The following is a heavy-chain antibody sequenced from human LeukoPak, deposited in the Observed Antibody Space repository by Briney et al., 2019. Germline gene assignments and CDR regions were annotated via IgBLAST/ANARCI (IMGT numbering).Heavy chain of an antibody. CDR3: ARIPGPPKYDILTGYYTDDY. V-gene: IGHV1-46*01. Sequence: GASVKVSCKASGYTFTSYCMHWVRQAPGQGLEWMGIINPSGGSTSYAQKFQGRVTMTRDTSTSTVYMELSSLRSEDTAVYYCARIPGPPKYDILTGYYTDDYWGQGTLVTVSS. J-gene: IGHJ4*02. CDR2: INPSGGST. CDR1: GYTFTSYC. D-gene: IGHD3-9*01.